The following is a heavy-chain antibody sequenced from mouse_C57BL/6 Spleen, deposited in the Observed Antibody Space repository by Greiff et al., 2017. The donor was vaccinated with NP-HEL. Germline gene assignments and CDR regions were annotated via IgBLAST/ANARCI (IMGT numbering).Heavy chain of an antibody. Sequence: QVQLQQSGAELVKPGASVKISCKASGYAFSSYWMNWVKQRPGKGLEWIGQIYPGDGDTNYNGKFKGKATLTADKSSSTAYMQLSSLTSEDSAVYCCARGYSSSYLFDYWGQGTTLTVSS. D-gene: IGHD1-1*01. CDR3: ARGYSSSYLFDY. CDR2: IYPGDGDT. V-gene: IGHV1-80*01. J-gene: IGHJ2*01. CDR1: GYAFSSYW.